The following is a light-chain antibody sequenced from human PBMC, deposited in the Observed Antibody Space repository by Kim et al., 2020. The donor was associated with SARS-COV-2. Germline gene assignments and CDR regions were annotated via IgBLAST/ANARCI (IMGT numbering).Light chain of an antibody. J-gene: IGLJ3*02. Sequence: GGTVTLTCGLSAGALPTSYYPSCYQQTPGQAPRTLIYSTNTRSSGVPDRFSGSILGNKAALTIAGAQADDESDYYCVLYMGSGIWVFGGGTQLTVL. CDR3: VLYMGSGIWV. CDR2: STN. V-gene: IGLV8-61*01. CDR1: AGALPTSYY.